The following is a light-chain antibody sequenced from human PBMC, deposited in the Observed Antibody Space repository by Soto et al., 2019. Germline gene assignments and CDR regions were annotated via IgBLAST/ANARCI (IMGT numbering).Light chain of an antibody. J-gene: IGKJ2*01. CDR3: QQYNSTPLT. CDR1: QSVLSSSNNRNY. CDR2: WAS. V-gene: IGKV4-1*01. Sequence: DVVMTQSPDSLAVSLGERATINCKSSQSVLSSSNNRNYLAWYQQRSRQPRKLLISWASTRESGVPDRFSGSGSGTDFTLTISSLQAEDVPVYYCQQYNSTPLTFGQGTKLEIK.